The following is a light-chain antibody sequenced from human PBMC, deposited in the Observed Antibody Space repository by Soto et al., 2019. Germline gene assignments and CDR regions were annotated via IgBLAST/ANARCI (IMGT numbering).Light chain of an antibody. Sequence: DMQVTQSPSSLSASVGDRVTITCRTSQSISNYLSWYQQKPGKAPKLLIYAESSLQSGVPSRFSGSGSGTDFTLTISSLQPEDFATYFCQQGYFIPRTFGQGTKLEIQ. J-gene: IGKJ2*01. V-gene: IGKV1-39*01. CDR2: AES. CDR1: QSISNY. CDR3: QQGYFIPRT.